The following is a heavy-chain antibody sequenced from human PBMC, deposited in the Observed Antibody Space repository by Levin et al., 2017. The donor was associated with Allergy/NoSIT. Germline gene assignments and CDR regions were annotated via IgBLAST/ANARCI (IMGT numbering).Heavy chain of an antibody. CDR2: ISYDGSNK. J-gene: IGHJ4*02. CDR1: GFTFSSYA. V-gene: IGHV3-30*04. D-gene: IGHD5-18*01. CDR3: ASDGLNGYSYGGEFDY. Sequence: GESLKISCAASGFTFSSYAMHWVRQAPGKGLEWVAVISYDGSNKYYADSVKGRFTISRDNSRNTLYLQMNSLRAEDTAVYYCASDGLNGYSYGGEFDYWGQGTLVTVSS.